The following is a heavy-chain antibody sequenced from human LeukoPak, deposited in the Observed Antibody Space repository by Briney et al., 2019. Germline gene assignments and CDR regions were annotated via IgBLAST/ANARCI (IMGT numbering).Heavy chain of an antibody. CDR1: GDSISSGIHY. CDR3: ARTYSGSYYPYYYYMDV. CDR2: IYTSGST. Sequence: SETLSLTCTVSGDSISSGIHYWNWIRQPAGKGLEWIGRIYTSGSTNYNPSLKSRVTISVDTSKNQFSLKLSSVTAADTAVYYCARTYSGSYYPYYYYMDVWGKGTTVTVSS. V-gene: IGHV4-61*02. J-gene: IGHJ6*03. D-gene: IGHD1-26*01.